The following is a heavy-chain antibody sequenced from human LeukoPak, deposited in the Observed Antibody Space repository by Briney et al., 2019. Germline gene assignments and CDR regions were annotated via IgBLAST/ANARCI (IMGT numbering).Heavy chain of an antibody. CDR1: GYTFTSYG. CDR3: ARDLHYYDSSGYSYYDTFDI. Sequence: ASVKVSCKASGYTFTSYGISWVRQAPGQGLEWMGWISAYNGNTNYAQKLQGRVTMTTDTSTSTAYMELRSLRSDDTALYYCARDLHYYDSSGYSYYDTFDIWGQGTMVTVSS. D-gene: IGHD3-22*01. CDR2: ISAYNGNT. V-gene: IGHV1-18*01. J-gene: IGHJ3*02.